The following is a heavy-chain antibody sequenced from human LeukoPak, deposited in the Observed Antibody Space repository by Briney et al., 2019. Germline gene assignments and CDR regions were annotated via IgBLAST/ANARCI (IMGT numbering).Heavy chain of an antibody. CDR2: ISDSGGST. CDR1: GFTFSSYA. Sequence: PGGSLRLSCAASGFTFSSYAMSWVRQAPGKGLEWVSGISDSGGSTYYADSVKGRFTISRGNSRNTLYLQMNSPRAEDTAVYYCAILPGYSSGWYEVNYWGQGTLVTVSS. V-gene: IGHV3-23*01. D-gene: IGHD6-13*01. CDR3: AILPGYSSGWYEVNY. J-gene: IGHJ4*02.